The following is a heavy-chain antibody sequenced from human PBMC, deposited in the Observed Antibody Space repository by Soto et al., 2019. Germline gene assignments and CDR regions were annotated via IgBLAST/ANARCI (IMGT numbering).Heavy chain of an antibody. CDR2: IYYSGST. CDR1: GGSISSGDYY. CDR3: ARGESIAARLGPSDY. Sequence: LSLPFTVSGGSISSGDYYWSWIRQPPGKGLEWIGYIYYSGSTYYNPSLKSRVTISVDTSKNQFSLKLSSVTAADTAVYYCARGESIAARLGPSDYWGQGTLVTVSS. V-gene: IGHV4-30-4*01. J-gene: IGHJ4*02. D-gene: IGHD6-6*01.